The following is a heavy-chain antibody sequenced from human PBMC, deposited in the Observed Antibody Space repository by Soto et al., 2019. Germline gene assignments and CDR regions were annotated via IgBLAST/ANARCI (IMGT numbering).Heavy chain of an antibody. CDR3: AKAAYITGTTFALPENWFDP. CDR2: ISGSGGST. D-gene: IGHD1-7*01. V-gene: IGHV3-23*01. J-gene: IGHJ5*02. CDR1: GFTFSNYA. Sequence: GGSLRLSCAASGFTFSNYAMSWVRQAPGKGLEWVSTISGSGGSTYYADSVKGRFTISRDNSKNTLYLQMNSLRAEDTAVYYCAKAAYITGTTFALPENWFDPWGQGTLVTVSS.